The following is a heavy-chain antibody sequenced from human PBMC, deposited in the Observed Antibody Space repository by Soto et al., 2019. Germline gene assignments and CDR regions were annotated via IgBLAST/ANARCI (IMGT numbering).Heavy chain of an antibody. CDR3: ARDLGWYYGSGKYGMDV. D-gene: IGHD3-10*01. Sequence: QVQLVQSGAEVKKPGASVKVSCKASGYTFTGYYMHWVRQAPGQGLEWMGWINPNSGGTNYAQKFQGWVTMTRDTSISTAYMELSRLRSDDTAVYYCARDLGWYYGSGKYGMDVWGQGTTVTVSS. CDR2: INPNSGGT. V-gene: IGHV1-2*04. CDR1: GYTFTGYY. J-gene: IGHJ6*02.